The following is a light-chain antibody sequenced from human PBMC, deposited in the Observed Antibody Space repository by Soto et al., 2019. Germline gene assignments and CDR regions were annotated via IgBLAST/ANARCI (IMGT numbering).Light chain of an antibody. CDR2: HTS. CDR1: QSVGGS. CDR3: QQYNTWPRGGT. J-gene: IGKJ3*01. V-gene: IGKV3-11*01. Sequence: ETVLTQSPGTLSLSPGERATLSCRASQSVGGSLAWYQQRPGQAPRLLVYHTSNRATGIPDRFSASGSGTDFTLTISRLEPEDFAVYYCQQYNTWPRGGTFGPGTKVDIK.